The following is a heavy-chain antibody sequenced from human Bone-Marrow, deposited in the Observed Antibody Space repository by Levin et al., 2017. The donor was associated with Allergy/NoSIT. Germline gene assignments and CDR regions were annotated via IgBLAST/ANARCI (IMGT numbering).Heavy chain of an antibody. D-gene: IGHD5-12*01. Sequence: GASVKVSCKASGGTFSSYAISWVRQAPGQGLEWMGRIIPILGIANYAQKFQGRVTITADKSTSTAYMELSSLRSEDTAVYYCARGGRGYDHAFDIWGQGTMVTVSS. V-gene: IGHV1-69*04. CDR3: ARGGRGYDHAFDI. J-gene: IGHJ3*02. CDR1: GGTFSSYA. CDR2: IIPILGIA.